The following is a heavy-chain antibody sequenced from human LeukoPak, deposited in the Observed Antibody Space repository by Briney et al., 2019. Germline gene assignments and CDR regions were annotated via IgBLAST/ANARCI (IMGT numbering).Heavy chain of an antibody. J-gene: IGHJ4*02. CDR3: ARHGTYYYDSSGALDY. D-gene: IGHD3-22*01. V-gene: IGHV4-4*09. Sequence: SETLSLTCNVSGGSISSFYLSWIRQPPGKGLEWIGYIYTSGTTNYNPSLKSRVTISVDTSKNQFSLKLSSVTAADTAVYYCARHGTYYYDSSGALDYWGQGTLVTVSS. CDR2: IYTSGTT. CDR1: GGSISSFY.